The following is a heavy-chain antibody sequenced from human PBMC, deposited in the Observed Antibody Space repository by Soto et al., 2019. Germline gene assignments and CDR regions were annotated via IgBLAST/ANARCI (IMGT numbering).Heavy chain of an antibody. D-gene: IGHD3-22*01. CDR2: IYYSGST. V-gene: IGHV4-39*01. CDR3: ARRLDYYDSSGYYQRWFDP. J-gene: IGHJ5*02. CDR1: GGSISSSSYY. Sequence: QLQLQESGPGLVKPSETLSLTCTVSGGSISSSSYYWGWIRQPPGKGLEWIGSIYYSGSTYYNPSLKSRVTISVDTSKNQFSLKLSSVTAADTAVYYCARRLDYYDSSGYYQRWFDPWGQGTLVTVSS.